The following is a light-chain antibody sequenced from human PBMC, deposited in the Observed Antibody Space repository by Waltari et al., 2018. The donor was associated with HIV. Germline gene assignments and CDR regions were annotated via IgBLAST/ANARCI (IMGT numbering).Light chain of an antibody. J-gene: IGLJ3*02. V-gene: IGLV2-11*01. Sequence: QSALTQPRSVSGSPAQSVTISCTGTTRYVGGYNYVSWYQQHPGKAPKLMIYDVSQRPSGVPDRFSGSKSGNTASLTISGLQAEDEADYYCCSYAGSYSWVFGGGTKLTVL. CDR1: TRYVGGYNY. CDR2: DVS. CDR3: CSYAGSYSWV.